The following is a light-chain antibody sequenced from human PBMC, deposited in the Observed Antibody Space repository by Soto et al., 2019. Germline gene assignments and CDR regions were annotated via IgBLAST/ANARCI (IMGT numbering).Light chain of an antibody. CDR3: QQYNNWPPYT. CDR2: GAT. Sequence: ILLTQSPATLSVSPGEGATLSCRASQSVSINLAWYQQKPGQAPRLIIYGATTRATGTPARFSGSGSGTEFTLTITRLQSEDFALYFCQQYNNWPPYTFGQGTKVDIK. V-gene: IGKV3-15*01. CDR1: QSVSIN. J-gene: IGKJ2*01.